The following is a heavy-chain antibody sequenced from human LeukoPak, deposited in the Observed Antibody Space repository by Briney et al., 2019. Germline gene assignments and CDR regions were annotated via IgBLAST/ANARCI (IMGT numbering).Heavy chain of an antibody. CDR1: GYSISSGYY. J-gene: IGHJ4*02. V-gene: IGHV4-38-2*01. CDR3: ARLTIFPDY. D-gene: IGHD3-3*01. Sequence: SETLSLTCAVSGYSISSGYYWGWIRQPPGKGLEWIGSTYHSGSTYYNPSLKSRVTISVDTSKNQFSLKLSSVTAADTAVYYCARLTIFPDYWGQGTLVTVSS. CDR2: TYHSGST.